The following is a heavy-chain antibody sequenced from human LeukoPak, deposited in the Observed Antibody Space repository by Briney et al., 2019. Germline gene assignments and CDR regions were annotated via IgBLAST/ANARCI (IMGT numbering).Heavy chain of an antibody. J-gene: IGHJ4*02. Sequence: GGSLRLSYAASGFLVSRNYMTWVRQAPGKVLEWVSLIYSDGTTYYTDTVKGRFTISRDNSKNTLYLQMNSLRAEDTAVYYCASSSPNYGSGSYYQYWGQGTLVTVSS. CDR2: IYSDGTT. CDR3: ASSSPNYGSGSYYQY. CDR1: GFLVSRNY. D-gene: IGHD3-10*01. V-gene: IGHV3-53*01.